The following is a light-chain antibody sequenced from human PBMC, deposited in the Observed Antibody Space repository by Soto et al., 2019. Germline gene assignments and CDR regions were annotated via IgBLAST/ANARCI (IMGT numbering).Light chain of an antibody. CDR1: QSVSSNY. CDR2: GAS. V-gene: IGKV3-20*01. Sequence: EIVLTQSPGTLSLSPGERATLSCRASQSVSSNYLAWYQQKPGQAPRLLIYGASSRATGIPDRFSGSGSGTDFTLTISRLEPEDFAVYYCQRYGSSSSFGQGTKLEIK. J-gene: IGKJ2*01. CDR3: QRYGSSSS.